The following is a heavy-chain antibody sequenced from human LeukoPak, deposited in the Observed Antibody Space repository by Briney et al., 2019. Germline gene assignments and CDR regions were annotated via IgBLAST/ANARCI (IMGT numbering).Heavy chain of an antibody. V-gene: IGHV3-30-3*01. D-gene: IGHD5-12*01. CDR2: ISYDGSNK. Sequence: GGSLRLSCAASGFTFSSYAMHWVRQAPGKGLEWVAVISYDGSNKYYADSVKGRFTISRDNSKNTLYLQMNSLRAEDTAVYYCARDVHEWATIGGGYFDYWGQGTLVTVSS. J-gene: IGHJ4*02. CDR3: ARDVHEWATIGGGYFDY. CDR1: GFTFSSYA.